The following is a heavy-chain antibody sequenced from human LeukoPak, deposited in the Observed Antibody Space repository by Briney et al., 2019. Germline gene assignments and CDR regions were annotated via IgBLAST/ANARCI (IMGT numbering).Heavy chain of an antibody. CDR2: IYYSGST. CDR3: AIAGDRRGFDH. D-gene: IGHD3-16*01. CDR1: GGSISSYY. V-gene: IGHV4-59*08. J-gene: IGHJ4*02. Sequence: PSETLSLTCTVSGGSISSYYWSWIRQPPGKGLEWIGYIYYSGSTNYNPSLKSRVTISVDTSKNQFSLKLSSVTAADTAVYHCAIAGDRRGFDHWGQGTLVTVSS.